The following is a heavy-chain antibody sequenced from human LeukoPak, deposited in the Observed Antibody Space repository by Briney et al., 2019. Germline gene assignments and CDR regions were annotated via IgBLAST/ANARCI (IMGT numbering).Heavy chain of an antibody. CDR3: ARRFVVVEAAMNWFDP. V-gene: IGHV4-34*01. CDR1: GGSFSGYY. CDR2: INHSGST. D-gene: IGHD2-15*01. J-gene: IGHJ5*02. Sequence: SETLSLTCAVYGGSFSGYYWSWIRQPPGKGLEWIGEINHSGSTNYNPSLKSRVTISVDTSKNQFSLKLSSVTAADTAVYYCARRFVVVEAAMNWFDPWGQGTLVTVSS.